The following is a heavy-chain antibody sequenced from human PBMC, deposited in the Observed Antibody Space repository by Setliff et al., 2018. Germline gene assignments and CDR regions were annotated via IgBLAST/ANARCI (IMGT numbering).Heavy chain of an antibody. V-gene: IGHV4-4*08. D-gene: IGHD3-10*01. CDR1: GGSISSYY. Sequence: SETLSLTCTVSGGSISSYYWIWIRQPPGKGLEWIGYIYSSGRTNYNPSLKSRVTLSVDTSNNQSSLKVSSVTAADTAVYYCARGITSVSWTPRYWGRGTLVTVSS. CDR2: IYSSGRT. CDR3: ARGITSVSWTPRY. J-gene: IGHJ4*02.